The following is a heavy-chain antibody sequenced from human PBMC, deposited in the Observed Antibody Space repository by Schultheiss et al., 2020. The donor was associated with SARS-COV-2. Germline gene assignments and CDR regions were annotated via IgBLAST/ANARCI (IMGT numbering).Heavy chain of an antibody. Sequence: SETLSLTCAVYGGSLSGYDWNWIRQSPGKGLEWIGEINQSGNTHYNPSLKSRVAISVDTSKKQLSLKLSSVTAADTAVYYCARGHDYGDYVGYYGMDVWGQGTTVTVSS. CDR3: ARGHDYGDYVGYYGMDV. V-gene: IGHV4-34*01. CDR2: INQSGNT. CDR1: GGSLSGYD. D-gene: IGHD4-17*01. J-gene: IGHJ6*02.